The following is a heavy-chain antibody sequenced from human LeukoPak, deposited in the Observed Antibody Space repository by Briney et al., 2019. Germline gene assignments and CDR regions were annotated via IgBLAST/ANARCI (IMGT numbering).Heavy chain of an antibody. J-gene: IGHJ4*02. CDR1: GYTFTGYY. D-gene: IGHD3-3*01. CDR3: ARGSFWSGYYMVTDY. Sequence: ASVKVSCKAAGYTFTGYYMFWVRQAPGQGLEWMGIINPSGGSTSYAQKFQGRVTMTRDTSTSTVYMELSSLRSEDTAVYYCARGSFWSGYYMVTDYWGQGTLVTVSS. CDR2: INPSGGST. V-gene: IGHV1-46*03.